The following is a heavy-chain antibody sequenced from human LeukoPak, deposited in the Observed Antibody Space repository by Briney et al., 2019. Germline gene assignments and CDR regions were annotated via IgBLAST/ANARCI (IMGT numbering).Heavy chain of an antibody. Sequence: QPGGSLRLSCAASGFTFSSYGMHWVRQAPGKGLEWVAVIWYDGSNKYYADSVKGRFTISRDNSKNTLYLQMNSLRAEDTAVYYCARDRISQGITGSYESPYYYYGMDVWGQGTTVTVSS. CDR3: ARDRISQGITGSYESPYYYYGMDV. J-gene: IGHJ6*02. D-gene: IGHD1-20*01. V-gene: IGHV3-33*01. CDR2: IWYDGSNK. CDR1: GFTFSSYG.